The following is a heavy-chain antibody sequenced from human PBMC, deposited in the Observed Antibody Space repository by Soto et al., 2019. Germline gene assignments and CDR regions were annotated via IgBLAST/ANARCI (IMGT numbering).Heavy chain of an antibody. D-gene: IGHD2-2*01. J-gene: IGHJ5*02. Sequence: PVGSLRLSCAASGFTFSNYAMSWVRQAPGKGLEWVSGLSDGGGSTFYADSVKGRFTISRDNAKNTLYLQMSSLRAEDTAVYYCAKAGTTSTYNWFDPWGQGTLVTVYS. V-gene: IGHV3-23*01. CDR2: LSDGGGST. CDR3: AKAGTTSTYNWFDP. CDR1: GFTFSNYA.